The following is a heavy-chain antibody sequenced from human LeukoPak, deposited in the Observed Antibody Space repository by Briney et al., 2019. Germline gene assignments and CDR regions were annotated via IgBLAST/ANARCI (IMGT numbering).Heavy chain of an antibody. J-gene: IGHJ4*02. CDR2: ISWNSGSI. CDR3: ARSEDATPLPDYDILTGYYPFDY. D-gene: IGHD3-9*01. V-gene: IGHV3-9*01. Sequence: GGSLRLSCAASGFTFDDYAMHWVRQAPGKGLEWVSGISWNSGSIGYADSVKGRFTISRDNSKNTLYLQMNSLRAEDTAVYYCARSEDATPLPDYDILTGYYPFDYWGQGTLVTVSS. CDR1: GFTFDDYA.